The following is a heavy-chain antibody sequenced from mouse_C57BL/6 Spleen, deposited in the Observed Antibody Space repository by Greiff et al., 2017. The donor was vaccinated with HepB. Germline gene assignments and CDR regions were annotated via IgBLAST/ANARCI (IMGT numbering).Heavy chain of an antibody. CDR2: ILPGSGST. Sequence: VQLVESGAELMKPGASVKLSCKATGYTFTGYWIEWVKQRPGHGLEWIGEILPGSGSTNYNEKFKGKATFTADTSSNTAYMQLSSLTTEDSAIYYCARGDYYGSSYGYWYFDVWGTGTTVTVSS. CDR3: ARGDYYGSSYGYWYFDV. CDR1: GYTFTGYW. J-gene: IGHJ1*03. D-gene: IGHD1-1*01. V-gene: IGHV1-9*01.